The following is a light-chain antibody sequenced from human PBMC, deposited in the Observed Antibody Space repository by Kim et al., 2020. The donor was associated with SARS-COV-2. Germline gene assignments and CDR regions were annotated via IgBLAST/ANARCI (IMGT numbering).Light chain of an antibody. V-gene: IGLV4-69*01. Sequence: ASVKLTCALSSGHSSYAIARHQQQPEKGPRYLMKLNSDGSHSKGDGIPDRFSGSSSGAERYLTISSLQSEDEADYYCQTWGTGIRVFGTGTKVTVL. J-gene: IGLJ1*01. CDR1: SGHSSYA. CDR3: QTWGTGIRV. CDR2: LNSDGSH.